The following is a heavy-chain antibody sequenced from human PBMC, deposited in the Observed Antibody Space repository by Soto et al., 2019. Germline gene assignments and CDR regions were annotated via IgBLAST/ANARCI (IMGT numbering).Heavy chain of an antibody. Sequence: EVQLVESGGGLIQPGGSLRLSCAASGFTVSSNYMSWVRQAPGKGLEWVSVIYSGGSTIYYADSVKGRFTISRDNAKNSLYLQMNSLRAEDTAVYYCARGSYYYGSGSNIDYGMDVWGQGTTVTVSS. V-gene: IGHV3-53*01. J-gene: IGHJ6*02. CDR1: GFTVSSNY. CDR3: ARGSYYYGSGSNIDYGMDV. D-gene: IGHD3-10*01. CDR2: IYSGGSTI.